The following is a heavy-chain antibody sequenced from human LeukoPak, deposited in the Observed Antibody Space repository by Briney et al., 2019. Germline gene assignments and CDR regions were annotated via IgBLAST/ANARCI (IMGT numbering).Heavy chain of an antibody. CDR2: INPNSGGT. Sequence: ASVKVSCKASGYTFTGYYMHWVRQAPGQGLEWMGWINPNSGGTNYAQKFQGRVTMTRDTTISTAYMELTRLRSDDTAVYYCAREEAYCSSPSCHLDYWGQGTLVTVSS. D-gene: IGHD2-2*01. CDR3: AREEAYCSSPSCHLDY. J-gene: IGHJ4*02. V-gene: IGHV1-2*02. CDR1: GYTFTGYY.